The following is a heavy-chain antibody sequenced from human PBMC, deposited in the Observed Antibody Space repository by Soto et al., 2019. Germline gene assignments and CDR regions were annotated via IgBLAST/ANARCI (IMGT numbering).Heavy chain of an antibody. J-gene: IGHJ3*02. CDR1: GYTFTGYY. CDR2: INPNSGGT. D-gene: IGHD1-1*01. V-gene: IGHV1-2*04. Sequence: ASVKVSCKASGYTFTGYYMHWVRQAPGQGLEWMGWINPNSGGTNYAQKFQGWVTMTRDTSISTAYMELSRLRSDDTAVYYWERDLKSDDWNDYIHDAFDNWGQGTMVTVSS. CDR3: ERDLKSDDWNDYIHDAFDN.